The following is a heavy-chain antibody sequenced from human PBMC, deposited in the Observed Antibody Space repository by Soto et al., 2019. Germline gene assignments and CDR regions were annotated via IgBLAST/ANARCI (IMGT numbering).Heavy chain of an antibody. CDR1: GYTFTGSQ. V-gene: IGHV1-2*02. J-gene: IGHJ4*02. CDR2: INPNSGGT. Sequence: QVQLVQSGAEVKKPGASVKVSCKASGYTFTGSQIHWVRQAPGQGLEWMGWINPNSGGTNYAQKFQGRVTMTSDTSITTAYMELNGLTSDDTGVYYCARGRTIVSPGNWGQGTLVSVSS. CDR3: ARGRTIVSPGN. D-gene: IGHD2-21*01.